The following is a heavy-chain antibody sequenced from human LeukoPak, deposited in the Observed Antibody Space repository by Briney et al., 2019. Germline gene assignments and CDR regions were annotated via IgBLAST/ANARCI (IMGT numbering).Heavy chain of an antibody. Sequence: PSETLSLTCAVYGGSFSGYYWSWIRQPPGKGLEWIGEINHSGSTNYNPSLKSRVTISVDTSKNQFSLKLSSVTAADTAVYYCARRRRRELTIFGVVSYFDYWGQGTLVTVSS. CDR3: ARRRRRELTIFGVVSYFDY. CDR1: GGSFSGYY. CDR2: INHSGST. J-gene: IGHJ4*02. D-gene: IGHD3-3*01. V-gene: IGHV4-34*01.